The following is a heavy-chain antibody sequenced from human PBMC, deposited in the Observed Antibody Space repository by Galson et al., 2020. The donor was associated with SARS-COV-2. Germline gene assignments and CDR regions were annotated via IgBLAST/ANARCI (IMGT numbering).Heavy chain of an antibody. CDR3: ARGFDGDNWKAQGHYLSC. CDR2: IYSDGSV. J-gene: IGHJ6*04. CDR1: GFSVSGDY. V-gene: IGHV3-53*04. Sequence: GGSLRLSCAASGFSVSGDYMSWLRQAPGKGLECVSVIYSDGSVFYSDSVEGRFTISRHSSENTLYLQMKSLRLEDTAVYYCARGFDGDNWKAQGHYLSCWGRGTTVTVSS. D-gene: IGHD1-20*01.